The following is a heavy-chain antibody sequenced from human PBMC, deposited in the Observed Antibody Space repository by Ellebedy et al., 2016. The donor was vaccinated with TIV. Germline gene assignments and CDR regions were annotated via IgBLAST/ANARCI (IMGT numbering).Heavy chain of an antibody. V-gene: IGHV4-4*07. CDR2: IFTSGSF. J-gene: IGHJ6*03. CDR1: GGSVSRYF. D-gene: IGHD1-1*01. CDR3: ARVHCSITTCDYYYMDV. Sequence: SETLSLXCTVSGGSVSRYFWSWIRQPAGKGLEWIGRIFTSGSFNYNPSLMRRVTMSVVTSKNQISLRLNSVTTADTAVYYCARVHCSITTCDYYYMDVWGKGTTVTVSS.